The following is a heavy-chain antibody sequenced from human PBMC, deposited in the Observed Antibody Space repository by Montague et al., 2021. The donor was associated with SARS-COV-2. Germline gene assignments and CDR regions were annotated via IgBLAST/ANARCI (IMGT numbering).Heavy chain of an antibody. V-gene: IGHV4-39*07. CDR1: RDSISSHNYF. D-gene: IGHD2-8*01. CDR2: VDYSALT. Sequence: SETLSLTCTVSRDSISSHNYFWAWIRQPPGKGLVWIGSVDYSALTFYNPSLEIRVAISVDTSQMQFSLKVNSVTAADTADYYCSNDGDALACCTFDIWGQGTMVTVSS. J-gene: IGHJ3*02. CDR3: SNDGDALACCTFDI.